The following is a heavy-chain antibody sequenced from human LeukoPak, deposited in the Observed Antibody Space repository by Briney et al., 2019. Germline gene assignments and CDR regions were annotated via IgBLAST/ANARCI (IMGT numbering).Heavy chain of an antibody. J-gene: IGHJ4*02. Sequence: SETRSLTCTVPGGSISSLTYYWGWIRQPPGKGLEWIASIYYSGTTYYSPSLKSRVAISVNRSNNQFSLRLSSVTAADTAVYFCTGYSAGWSSGGGYWGQGTVVTVSS. CDR3: TGYSAGWSSGGGY. CDR1: GGSISSLTYY. D-gene: IGHD6-19*01. CDR2: IYYSGTT. V-gene: IGHV4-39*01.